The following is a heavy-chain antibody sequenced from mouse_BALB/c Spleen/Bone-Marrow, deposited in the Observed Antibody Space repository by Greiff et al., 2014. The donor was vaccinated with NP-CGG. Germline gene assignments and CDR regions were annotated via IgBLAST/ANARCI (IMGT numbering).Heavy chain of an antibody. CDR3: APYYYGSGQFAY. V-gene: IGHV14-3*02. CDR1: GFNIKDTY. J-gene: IGHJ3*01. D-gene: IGHD1-1*01. Sequence: EVQLQESGAELVKPGASVKLSCTASGFNIKDTYVHWVKQRPEQGLEWIGRIDPANGNTKYDPKFQGKATITADTSSNTAYLQLSSLTSEDTAVYYCAPYYYGSGQFAYWGQGTLVTVSA. CDR2: IDPANGNT.